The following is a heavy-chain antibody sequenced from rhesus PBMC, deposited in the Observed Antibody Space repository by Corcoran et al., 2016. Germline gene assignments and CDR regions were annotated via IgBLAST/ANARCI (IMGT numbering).Heavy chain of an antibody. J-gene: IGHJ6*01. CDR1: GFTFSSYG. Sequence: EVQLVASGGGLVQPGGSLRLSCAASGFTFSSYGMRWVRQAPGKGLEWVSYISNGGGSTYYVESVKGRFTTSRDNSKNTLSLQMNSLRAEDTAVYYCAKAQYYYSGSYYYALDSWGQGVV. V-gene: IGHV3S5*01. CDR2: ISNGGGST. CDR3: AKAQYYYSGSYYYALDS. D-gene: IGHD3-16*01.